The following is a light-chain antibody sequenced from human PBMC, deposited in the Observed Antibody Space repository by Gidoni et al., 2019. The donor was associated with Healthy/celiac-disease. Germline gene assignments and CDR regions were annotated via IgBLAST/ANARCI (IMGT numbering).Light chain of an antibody. Sequence: QSVLTQPPSVSGAPGQRVTISCTGSSSNSGAGYDVHWYQQLPGTAPKRLIYGNTNRHSGVPDRFSGSKSGTSASLAITGLQADEEADYHCQSYDSSLSGSVFGGGTKLTVL. J-gene: IGLJ2*01. CDR1: SSNSGAGYD. CDR3: QSYDSSLSGSV. CDR2: GNT. V-gene: IGLV1-40*01.